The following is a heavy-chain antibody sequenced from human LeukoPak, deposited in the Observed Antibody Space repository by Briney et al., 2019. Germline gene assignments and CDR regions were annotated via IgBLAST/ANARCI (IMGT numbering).Heavy chain of an antibody. CDR1: GGSFSGYY. CDR3: ARGGGRWLQFLGSWFDP. D-gene: IGHD5-24*01. CDR2: INHSGST. V-gene: IGHV4-34*01. J-gene: IGHJ5*02. Sequence: PSETLSLTCAVYGGSFSGYYWSWIRQPPGKGLEWIGEINHSGSTNYNPSLKSRVTISVDTSKNQFSLKLSSVTAADTAVYYCARGGGRWLQFLGSWFDPWGQGTLVTVSS.